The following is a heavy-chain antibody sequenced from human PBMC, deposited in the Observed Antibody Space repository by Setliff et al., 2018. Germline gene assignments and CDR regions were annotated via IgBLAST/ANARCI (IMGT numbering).Heavy chain of an antibody. D-gene: IGHD3-3*01. Sequence: SETLSLTCTVSGGSVRGYYWSWIRQPPGKGLEWIGHIYTSWSTNYNPSLKSRVTMSVDTTKNQFSLKLTSVTAADTAVYYCARVSGFLYVDVWGKGTTVTVSS. CDR2: IYTSWST. V-gene: IGHV4-4*08. CDR3: ARVSGFLYVDV. J-gene: IGHJ6*03. CDR1: GGSVRGYY.